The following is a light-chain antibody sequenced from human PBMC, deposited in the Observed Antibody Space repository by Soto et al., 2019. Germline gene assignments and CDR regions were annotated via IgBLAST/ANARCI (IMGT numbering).Light chain of an antibody. CDR1: SSNIGAGYD. V-gene: IGLV1-40*01. J-gene: IGLJ1*01. CDR2: DNS. Sequence: QSALTQPPSVSGAPGQSVTISCTGSSSNIGAGYDAHWYQQLPGTAPKLLISDNSNRPSGVPDRFSGSKSGTSASLAITGLQAEDEADYYCQSYDSSLSGSYVFGTGTKVTVL. CDR3: QSYDSSLSGSYV.